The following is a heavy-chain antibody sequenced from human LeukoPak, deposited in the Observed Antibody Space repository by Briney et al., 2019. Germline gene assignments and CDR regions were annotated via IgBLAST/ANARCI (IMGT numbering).Heavy chain of an antibody. CDR1: GYTFTSYA. J-gene: IGHJ6*02. Sequence: ASVKVSCKPSGYTFTSYALHWVRQAPGQRLEWMGWINAGNGNTKYSQKFQGRVTITRDTSASTAYMELSSLRSEDTAVYYCARPHHRAVRAGTGMGKGYYDSSGYYEPSGMDVWGQGTTVTVSS. CDR2: INAGNGNT. CDR3: ARPHHRAVRAGTGMGKGYYDSSGYYEPSGMDV. D-gene: IGHD3-22*01. V-gene: IGHV1-3*01.